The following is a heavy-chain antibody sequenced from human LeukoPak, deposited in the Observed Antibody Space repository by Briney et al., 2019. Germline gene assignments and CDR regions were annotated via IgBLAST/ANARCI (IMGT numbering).Heavy chain of an antibody. Sequence: SVKVSCKASGGTFSSYAISWVRQAPGQGLEWMGGIIPIFGTANYAQKFQGRVTITTDESTSTAYMELSSLRSEDTAVYYCARARFCGGDCFAAADYWGQGTLVTVSS. CDR2: IIPIFGTA. D-gene: IGHD2-21*02. CDR3: ARARFCGGDCFAAADY. CDR1: GGTFSSYA. J-gene: IGHJ4*02. V-gene: IGHV1-69*05.